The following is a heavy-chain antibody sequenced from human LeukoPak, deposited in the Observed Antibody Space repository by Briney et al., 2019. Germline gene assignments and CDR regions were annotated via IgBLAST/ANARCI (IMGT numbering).Heavy chain of an antibody. V-gene: IGHV3-74*01. CDR3: ARERYGSGWYTSPNDY. Sequence: GGSLRLSCAASGFTLSSYWMHWVRQAPGKGLVWVSRINSDGSSTSYADSVKGRFTISRDNAKNTLYLQMNSLRAEDTAVYYCARERYGSGWYTSPNDYWGQGTLVTVSS. D-gene: IGHD6-19*01. J-gene: IGHJ4*02. CDR2: INSDGSST. CDR1: GFTLSSYW.